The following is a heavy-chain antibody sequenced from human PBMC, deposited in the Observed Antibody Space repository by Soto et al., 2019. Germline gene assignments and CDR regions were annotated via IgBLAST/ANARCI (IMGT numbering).Heavy chain of an antibody. CDR2: IYHSGST. V-gene: IGHV4-4*02. J-gene: IGHJ4*02. D-gene: IGHD6-13*01. CDR1: GGSISSSNW. CDR3: ARESIAAAGNFDY. Sequence: PSETLSLTCAVSGGSISSSNWWSLVRQPPGKGLEWIGEIYHSGSTNYNPSLKSRVTISVDKSKNQFSLKLSSVTAADTAVYYCARESIAAAGNFDYWGQGTLVTVSS.